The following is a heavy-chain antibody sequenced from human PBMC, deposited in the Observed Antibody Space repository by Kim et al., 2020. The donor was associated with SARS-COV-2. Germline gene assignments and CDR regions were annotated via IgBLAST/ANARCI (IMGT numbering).Heavy chain of an antibody. D-gene: IGHD1-20*01. CDR2: INHSGST. V-gene: IGHV4-34*01. CDR1: GGSFSGYY. Sequence: SETLSLTCAVYGGSFSGYYWSWIRQPPGKGLEWIGEINHSGSTNYNPSLKSRVTISVDTSKNQFSLKLSSVTAADTAVYYCARGLAFDNITSAGYFDYCGQGTLVTVSS. CDR3: ARGLAFDNITSAGYFDY. J-gene: IGHJ4*02.